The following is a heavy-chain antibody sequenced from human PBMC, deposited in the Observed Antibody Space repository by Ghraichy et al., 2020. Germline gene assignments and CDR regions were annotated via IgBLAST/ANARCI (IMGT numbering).Heavy chain of an antibody. CDR1: GFTFSSYG. Sequence: GGSLRLSCAASGFTFSSYGMHWVRQAPGKGLEWVAVIWYDGSNKYYADSVKGRFTISRDNSKNTLYLQMNSLRAEDTAVYYCARAHQVLWFGEAPINQLDYWGQGTLVTVSS. D-gene: IGHD3-10*01. CDR2: IWYDGSNK. J-gene: IGHJ4*02. V-gene: IGHV3-33*01. CDR3: ARAHQVLWFGEAPINQLDY.